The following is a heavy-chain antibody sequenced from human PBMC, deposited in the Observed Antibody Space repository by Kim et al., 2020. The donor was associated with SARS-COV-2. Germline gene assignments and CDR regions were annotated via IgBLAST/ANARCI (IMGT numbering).Heavy chain of an antibody. CDR2: IYYTEST. D-gene: IGHD3-10*01. Sequence: SETLSLTCTVSGGSISSGSYYWGWIRQPPGKGLDWIGSIYYTESTYYNPSLKSRVTISVDTSKNQFSLKLSSVTAADTAVYYCARVVWFGEGAYYFDYWGQGTLVTVSS. V-gene: IGHV4-39*07. CDR3: ARVVWFGEGAYYFDY. J-gene: IGHJ4*02. CDR1: GGSISSGSYY.